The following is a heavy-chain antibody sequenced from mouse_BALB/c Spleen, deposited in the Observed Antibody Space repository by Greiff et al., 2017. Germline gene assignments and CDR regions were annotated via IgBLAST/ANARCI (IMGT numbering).Heavy chain of an antibody. D-gene: IGHD1-2*01. CDR1: GYTFTSYW. V-gene: IGHV1-87*01. J-gene: IGHJ3*01. Sequence: QVQLQQSGAELARPGASVKLSCKASGYTFTSYWMQWVKQRPGQGLEWIGAIYPGDGDTRYTQKFKGKATLTADKSSSTAYMQLSSLASEDSAVYYCAREDYGYGWFAYWGQGTLVTVSA. CDR2: IYPGDGDT. CDR3: AREDYGYGWFAY.